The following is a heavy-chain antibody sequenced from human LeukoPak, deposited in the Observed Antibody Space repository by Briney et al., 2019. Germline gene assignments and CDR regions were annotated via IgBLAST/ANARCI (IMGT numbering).Heavy chain of an antibody. CDR1: GFTFRSYW. V-gene: IGHV3-7*04. Sequence: GGSLRLSCGASGFTFRSYWMTWVRQTPGKGLEWVANIKQDGGEKYDVASVKGRFTISRANAKNSLYLQMNRLRAEDTAVYYCAREYYYGSGSYYNGYWGQGTLVTVSS. CDR3: AREYYYGSGSYYNGY. J-gene: IGHJ4*02. CDR2: IKQDGGEK. D-gene: IGHD3-10*01.